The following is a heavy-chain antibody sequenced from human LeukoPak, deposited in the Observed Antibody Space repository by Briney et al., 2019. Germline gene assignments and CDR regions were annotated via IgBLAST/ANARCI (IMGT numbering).Heavy chain of an antibody. CDR3: AILRYFDWLPRTYYFDY. V-gene: IGHV1-24*01. CDR1: GYTLTELS. J-gene: IGHJ4*02. Sequence: GSVKVSCKVSGYTLTELSMHWVRQAPGKGLEWMGGFDPEDGETIYAQKSQGRVTMTEDTSTDTAYMELSSLRSEDTAVYYCAILRYFDWLPRTYYFDYWGQGTLVTVSS. D-gene: IGHD3-9*01. CDR2: FDPEDGET.